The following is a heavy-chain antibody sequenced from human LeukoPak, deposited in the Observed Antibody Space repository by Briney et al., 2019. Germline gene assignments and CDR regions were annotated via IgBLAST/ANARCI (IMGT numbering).Heavy chain of an antibody. D-gene: IGHD1-26*01. CDR3: ARREVGLPGYFYYMDA. Sequence: GASVKVSCKASGYTFTSYYMHWVRQTPGQGLEWMGWINLKSGVTKYGQKFQGRVTLTRDTSISTAYMDLSRLTSDDTGVYYCARREVGLPGYFYYMDAWGKGTTVTVSS. J-gene: IGHJ6*03. CDR1: GYTFTSYY. CDR2: INLKSGVT. V-gene: IGHV1-2*02.